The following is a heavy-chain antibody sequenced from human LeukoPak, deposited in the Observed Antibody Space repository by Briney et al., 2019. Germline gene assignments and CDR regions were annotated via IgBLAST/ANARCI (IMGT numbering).Heavy chain of an antibody. J-gene: IGHJ3*02. CDR1: GGSFSGYY. CDR3: ARLSSWYEAFDI. Sequence: SETLSLTCAVYGGSFSGYYWSWIRQPPGKGLEWIGEINHSGSTNYNPSLKSRVTISVDTSKNQFSLKLSSVTAADTAVYYCARLSSWYEAFDIWGQGTMVTVSS. D-gene: IGHD6-13*01. V-gene: IGHV4-34*01. CDR2: INHSGST.